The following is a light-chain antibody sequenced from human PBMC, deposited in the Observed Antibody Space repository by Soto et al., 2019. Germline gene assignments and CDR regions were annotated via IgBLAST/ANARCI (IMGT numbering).Light chain of an antibody. J-gene: IGLJ2*01. CDR1: SSDVGGYNY. CDR2: DVS. CDR3: SSDTRRDSLV. V-gene: IGLV2-14*01. Sequence: QSALTQPASVSGSPGQSITISCTGTSSDVGGYNYVSWYQQHPGKAPKLMIYDVSNRPAGGSNPFSGSNSGNTSSLTISWLQAEVAGDYCGSSDTRRDSLVFGGITKLTVL.